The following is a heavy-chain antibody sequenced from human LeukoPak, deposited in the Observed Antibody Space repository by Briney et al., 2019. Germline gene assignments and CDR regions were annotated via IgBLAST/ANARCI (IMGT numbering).Heavy chain of an antibody. CDR2: ISYDGSNK. Sequence: PGRSLRLSCAAPGFTFSSYALHWVRQAPGKGLEGVAVISYDGSNKYYADSVKGRFTISRDNSKNTLYLQMNSLRAEDTAVYYCARGPGGYSSGWVRYFDYWGQGTLVTVSS. V-gene: IGHV3-30*04. CDR3: ARGPGGYSSGWVRYFDY. CDR1: GFTFSSYA. D-gene: IGHD6-19*01. J-gene: IGHJ4*02.